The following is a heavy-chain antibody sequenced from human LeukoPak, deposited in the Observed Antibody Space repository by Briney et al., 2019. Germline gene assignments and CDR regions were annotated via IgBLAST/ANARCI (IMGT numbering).Heavy chain of an antibody. D-gene: IGHD6-13*01. V-gene: IGHV4-34*01. J-gene: IGHJ4*02. CDR3: ARTAAYSSSWSPGSRPTKFDY. Sequence: SETLSLTCAVYGGSFSGYYWSWIRQPPGKGLEWIGEINHSGSTNYNPSLKSRVTISVDTSKNQFSLKLSSVTAADTAVYYCARTAAYSSSWSPGSRPTKFDYGGQGTLVTVSS. CDR2: INHSGST. CDR1: GGSFSGYY.